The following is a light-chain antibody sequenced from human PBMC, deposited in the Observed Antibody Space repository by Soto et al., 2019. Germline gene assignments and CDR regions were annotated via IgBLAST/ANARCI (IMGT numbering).Light chain of an antibody. Sequence: QSVLTQPASVSGSPGQSITISCTGISDDVGNYNLVSWYQQHPGKAPKLMIYEGSKRPSRVSNRFSGSQSDNTASLTISGLQAEDEAAYYCCAYADSSTPHVVVGGGTKLTVL. CDR2: EGS. CDR1: SDDVGNYNL. V-gene: IGLV2-23*01. J-gene: IGLJ2*01. CDR3: CAYADSSTPHVV.